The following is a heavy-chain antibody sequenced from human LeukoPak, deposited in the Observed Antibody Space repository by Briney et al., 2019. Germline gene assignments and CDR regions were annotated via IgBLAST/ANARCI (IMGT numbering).Heavy chain of an antibody. D-gene: IGHD2-15*01. CDR1: GFSFVSYA. V-gene: IGHV3-23*01. J-gene: IGHJ5*01. CDR2: ISRTGATT. CDR3: AKDLCGGICNFES. Sequence: GGSVRLSCAASGFSFVSYAMSWVPLPPRQGPQPVSTISRTGATTYYADSVHGRFPIPTDHSNNTVHVQMNSLRAEDTAVYYCAKDLCGGICNFESWGQGTVVAVSS.